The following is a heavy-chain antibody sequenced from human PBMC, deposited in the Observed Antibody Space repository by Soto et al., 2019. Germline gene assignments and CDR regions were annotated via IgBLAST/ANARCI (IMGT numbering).Heavy chain of an antibody. J-gene: IGHJ5*02. CDR3: ARHGNCSGGSCYLWSDP. Sequence: SETLSLTCTVSGGSIISSSYYWGWIRQPPGKGLEWIGSIYYSGSTYYNPSLKSRVTISVDTSKNQFSLKLSSVTAADTAVYYCARHGNCSGGSCYLWSDPWGQGTLVTVSS. D-gene: IGHD2-15*01. CDR1: GGSIISSSYY. CDR2: IYYSGST. V-gene: IGHV4-39*01.